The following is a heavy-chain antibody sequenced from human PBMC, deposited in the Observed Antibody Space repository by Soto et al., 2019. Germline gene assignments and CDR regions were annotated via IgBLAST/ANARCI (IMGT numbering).Heavy chain of an antibody. D-gene: IGHD5-12*01. CDR2: IDPSDSYT. Sequence: GESLKISCKGSGYSFASYWISWVRQMPGKGLERMGRIDPSDSYTNYSPSFQGHVTISADKSISTAYLQWSSLKASDTAMYYCARRRVANYYYYYGMDVWGQGTTVTVSS. CDR1: GYSFASYW. J-gene: IGHJ6*02. V-gene: IGHV5-10-1*01. CDR3: ARRRVANYYYYYGMDV.